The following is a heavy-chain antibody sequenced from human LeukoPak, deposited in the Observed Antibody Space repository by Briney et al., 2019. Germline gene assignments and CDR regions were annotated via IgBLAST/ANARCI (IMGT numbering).Heavy chain of an antibody. CDR2: IYTSGTT. V-gene: IGHV4-4*07. J-gene: IGHJ4*02. D-gene: IGHD6-19*01. Sequence: SETLSLTCTVSRGSISGYYWSWIRQPAGKGLEWIGRIYTSGTTNYSPSLKSRITMSVGTSKNQFSLNLSSVTAADTAVYYCARARSPNIAVAGACFDYWGQGILVTVSS. CDR3: ARARSPNIAVAGACFDY. CDR1: RGSISGYY.